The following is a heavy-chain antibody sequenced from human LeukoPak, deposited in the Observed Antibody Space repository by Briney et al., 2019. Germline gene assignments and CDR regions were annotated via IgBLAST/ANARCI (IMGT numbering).Heavy chain of an antibody. CDR2: IWYDGSNK. CDR3: ARDRLSYYDILTGHKGIDY. J-gene: IGHJ4*02. V-gene: IGHV3-33*01. CDR1: GFTFSNYG. Sequence: PGGSLRLSCAASGFTFSNYGMHWVRQAPGKGLEWVAVIWYDGSNKYYADSVKSRFTISTDNSKSTLYLQMNSLRAEDAAVYYCARDRLSYYDILTGHKGIDYWGQGTLVTVSS. D-gene: IGHD3-9*01.